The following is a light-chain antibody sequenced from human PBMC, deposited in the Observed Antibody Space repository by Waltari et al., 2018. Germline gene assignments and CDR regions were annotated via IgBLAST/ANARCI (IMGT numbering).Light chain of an antibody. Sequence: EIVLTQSPATLSLSPGERATLSCRASQRVSSYLAWYQQKPGQAPRLLIYDASNRATGIPARCSGSGSGTDFTLTISSREPEDFAVYYGHQRSNLFTFGPGTKVDIK. V-gene: IGKV3-11*01. CDR3: HQRSNLFT. CDR2: DAS. CDR1: QRVSSY. J-gene: IGKJ3*01.